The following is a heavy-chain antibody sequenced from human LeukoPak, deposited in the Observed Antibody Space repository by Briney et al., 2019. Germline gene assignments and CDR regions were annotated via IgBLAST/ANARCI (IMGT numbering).Heavy chain of an antibody. CDR1: GFTFSSYW. Sequence: GGSLRLSCAASGFTFSSYWMSWVRQAPGKGLEWVANINQDGSKKYYVDSVKGRFTISRDNAKNSLYLQMNSLRAEDTAVYYCARVLRYFDCLGKFDSWGQGTLVTVSS. CDR2: INQDGSKK. CDR3: ARVLRYFDCLGKFDS. J-gene: IGHJ5*01. D-gene: IGHD3-9*01. V-gene: IGHV3-7*03.